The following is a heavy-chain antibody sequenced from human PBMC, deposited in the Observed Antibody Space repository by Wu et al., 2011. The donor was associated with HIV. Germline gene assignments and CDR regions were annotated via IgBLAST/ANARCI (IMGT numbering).Heavy chain of an antibody. CDR2: ISPNSGHT. CDR1: GYTFTVFD. J-gene: IGHJ3*01. Sequence: QVQLVQSGTEVKRPGASVKVSCKTSGYTFTVFDIHWVRQAPGQGLEWMGFISPNSGHTYLAEKFQGRVTLSRDTSVDTVYMEVPSLRSDDTATYFCARDTHFWGQGTMVIVSS. D-gene: IGHD3-3*02. CDR3: ARDTHF. V-gene: IGHV1-2*02.